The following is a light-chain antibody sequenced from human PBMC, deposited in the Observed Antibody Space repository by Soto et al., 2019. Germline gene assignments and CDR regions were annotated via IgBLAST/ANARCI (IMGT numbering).Light chain of an antibody. V-gene: IGLV2-14*01. CDR2: EVS. CDR3: SSYVSSSTLVV. CDR1: SRDVGGYNY. J-gene: IGLJ2*01. Sequence: QSVLTQPASVSGSPGQSITISCTGTSRDVGGYNYVSWHQQHPGKAPKVIITEVSNRPSGVSNRFSGSKSGNTASLTISGLQAEDEADYYYSSYVSSSTLVVFGGGTKRTVL.